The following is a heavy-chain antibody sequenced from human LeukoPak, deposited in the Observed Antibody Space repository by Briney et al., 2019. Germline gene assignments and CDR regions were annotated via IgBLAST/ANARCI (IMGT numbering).Heavy chain of an antibody. CDR2: IIPIFGTA. V-gene: IGHV1-69*13. Sequence: GASVKVSCKASGGTFSSYAISWVRQAPGQGLEWMGGIIPIFGTANYAQKFQGRVTITADESTSTAYMELSSLRSEDTAVYYCARQWDCSSTSCYSRFDPWGQGTLVTVSS. D-gene: IGHD2-2*01. J-gene: IGHJ5*02. CDR3: ARQWDCSSTSCYSRFDP. CDR1: GGTFSSYA.